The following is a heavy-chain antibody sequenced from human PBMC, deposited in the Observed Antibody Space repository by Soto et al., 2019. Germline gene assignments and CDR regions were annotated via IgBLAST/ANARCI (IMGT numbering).Heavy chain of an antibody. Sequence: EVQLLESGGGLVQPGGSLRLSCAASGFTFSSYAMSWVRQAPGKGLEWVSAISGSGGSPYYADSVKGRFTISRDNSKNTLYLQMNSLRAEDTAVYYCAKTLYYYDSSGYQWGQGTLVTVSS. V-gene: IGHV3-23*01. D-gene: IGHD3-22*01. CDR3: AKTLYYYDSSGYQ. CDR1: GFTFSSYA. CDR2: ISGSGGSP. J-gene: IGHJ4*02.